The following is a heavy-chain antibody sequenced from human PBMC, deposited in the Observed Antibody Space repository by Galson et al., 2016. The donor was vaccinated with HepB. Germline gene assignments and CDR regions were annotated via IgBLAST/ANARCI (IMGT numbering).Heavy chain of an antibody. CDR1: GFSFDDYA. CDR3: ARDNYDILSGLNYGLDV. J-gene: IGHJ6*01. D-gene: IGHD3-9*01. Sequence: SLRLSCAASGFSFDDYAMHWVRQVPGKGLEWVSGISWNSGSIGYADSVKGRFTISRDNAKNSLYLHINSLRAEDTALYYCARDNYDILSGLNYGLDVWGKGTTVTVSS. V-gene: IGHV3-9*01. CDR2: ISWNSGSI.